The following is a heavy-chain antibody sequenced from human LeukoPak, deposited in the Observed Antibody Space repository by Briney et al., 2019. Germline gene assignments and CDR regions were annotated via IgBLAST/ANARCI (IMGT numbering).Heavy chain of an antibody. D-gene: IGHD2-15*01. CDR2: INTQGTYT. V-gene: IGHV3-74*01. J-gene: IGHJ4*02. CDR3: VIDLGDYNDF. Sequence: PGGSLRLSCAASGFTFSSYWMSWVRQDPGRGLLWVSRINTQGTYTNYADSVKGRFTISRDNAKNTLYLQMSSLRADDTAVYYCVIDLGDYNDFWGQGTLVTVSS. CDR1: GFTFSSYW.